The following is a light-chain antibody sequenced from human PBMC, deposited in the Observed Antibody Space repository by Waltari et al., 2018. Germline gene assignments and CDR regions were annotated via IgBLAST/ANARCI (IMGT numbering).Light chain of an antibody. V-gene: IGLV4-69*01. J-gene: IGLJ3*02. Sequence: QLVLTQSPSASASLGASVKLTCTLSSGHSTNILQCLQQQPEKGPRYLMNVNSDGSHNKGVGIPDRFSGSSSGAERYLTISSLQSEDEADYYCQTGGHGTWVFGGGTRLTVL. CDR3: QTGGHGTWV. CDR2: VNSDGSH. CDR1: SGHSTNI.